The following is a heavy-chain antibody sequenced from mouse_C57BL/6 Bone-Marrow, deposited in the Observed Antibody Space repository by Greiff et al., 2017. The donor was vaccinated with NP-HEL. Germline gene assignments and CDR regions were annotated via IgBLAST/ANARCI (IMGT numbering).Heavy chain of an antibody. CDR3: ARGAEDYDVPFAY. Sequence: VKLMESGAELVKPGASVKMSCKASGYTFTTYPIEWMKQNHGKSLEWIGNFHPYNDDTKYNEKFKGKATLTVEKSSSTVYLELSRLTSDDSAVYYCARGAEDYDVPFAYWGQGTLVTVSA. J-gene: IGHJ3*01. CDR2: FHPYNDDT. V-gene: IGHV1-47*01. CDR1: GYTFTTYP. D-gene: IGHD2-4*01.